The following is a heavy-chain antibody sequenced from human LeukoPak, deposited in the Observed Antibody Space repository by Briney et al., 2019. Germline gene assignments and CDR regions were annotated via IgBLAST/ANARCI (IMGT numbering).Heavy chain of an antibody. D-gene: IGHD2-21*02. Sequence: GGPLRLSCAVSGFTFSSYAMSWVRQAPGKGLEWVSTINTSGGSTYYADSVKGRFTISRDNSKNTLYLQMNSLRAEDTAVYYCAAAYCGGDCYLFDYWGQGTLVTVSS. J-gene: IGHJ4*02. CDR2: INTSGGST. CDR1: GFTFSSYA. V-gene: IGHV3-23*01. CDR3: AAAYCGGDCYLFDY.